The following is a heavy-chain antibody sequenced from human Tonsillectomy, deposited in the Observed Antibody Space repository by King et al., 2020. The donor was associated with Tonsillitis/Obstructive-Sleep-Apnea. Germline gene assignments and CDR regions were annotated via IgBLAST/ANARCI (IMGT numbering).Heavy chain of an antibody. D-gene: IGHD4-17*01. CDR2: IWCDGSNK. V-gene: IGHV3-33*01. CDR3: ARDRRDYGDYYYYYYYMDV. J-gene: IGHJ6*03. CDR1: GFTFSSYG. Sequence: VQLVESGGGVVQPGRSLRLSCAASGFTFSSYGMHWVRQAPGKGLEWVAVIWCDGSNKYYADSVKGRFTISRDNSKNTLYLQMNSLRAEDTAVYYCARDRRDYGDYYYYYYYMDV.